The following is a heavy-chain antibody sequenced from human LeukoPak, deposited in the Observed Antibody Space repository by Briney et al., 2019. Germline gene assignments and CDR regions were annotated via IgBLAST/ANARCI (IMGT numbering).Heavy chain of an antibody. D-gene: IGHD6-13*01. CDR1: GYTFTGDY. J-gene: IGHJ4*02. Sequence: ASVKVSCKASGYTFTGDYMHWVRQAPGQGLEWMGWINLNSGGITYAQKFQGRVTMTRDTSISTAYMELTSLRSDDTAVYYCARDLWEGSNSWIPYWGQGTLVTVSS. CDR3: ARDLWEGSNSWIPY. V-gene: IGHV1-2*02. CDR2: INLNSGGI.